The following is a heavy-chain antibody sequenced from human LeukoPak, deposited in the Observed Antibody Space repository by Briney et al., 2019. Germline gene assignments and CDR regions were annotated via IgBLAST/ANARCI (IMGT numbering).Heavy chain of an antibody. Sequence: PGGSLRLSCAASGFTFSSYAMHWVRQAPGKGLEWVAVISYDGSNKYYADSVKGRFTISRDNSKNTLYLQMNSLRAEDTAVYYCAKGSYGDYHFDYWGQGTLVTVSS. CDR2: ISYDGSNK. CDR1: GFTFSSYA. V-gene: IGHV3-30-3*01. J-gene: IGHJ4*02. D-gene: IGHD4-17*01. CDR3: AKGSYGDYHFDY.